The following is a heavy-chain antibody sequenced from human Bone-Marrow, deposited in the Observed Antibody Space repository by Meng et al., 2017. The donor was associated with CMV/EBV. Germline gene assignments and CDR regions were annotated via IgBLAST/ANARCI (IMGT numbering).Heavy chain of an antibody. Sequence: ASEKVSCKVSGYTLTELSMHWVRQAPGKGLEWMGGFDPEDGETIYAQKFQGRVTMTEDTSTDTAYMELSSLRSEDTAVYYCATFPLVVAAHHSLDYWGQGTLVTVSS. CDR3: ATFPLVVAAHHSLDY. CDR1: GYTLTELS. D-gene: IGHD6-6*01. V-gene: IGHV1-24*01. J-gene: IGHJ4*02. CDR2: FDPEDGET.